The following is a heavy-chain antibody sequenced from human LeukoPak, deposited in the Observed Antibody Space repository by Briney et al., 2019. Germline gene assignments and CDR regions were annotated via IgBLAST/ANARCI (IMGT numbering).Heavy chain of an antibody. CDR3: ARDPHSGSYFPYRGYYYGTDV. V-gene: IGHV4-39*02. D-gene: IGHD1-26*01. J-gene: IGHJ6*02. CDR2: IYYSGST. Sequence: SETLSLTCTVSGGSISSSSYYWGWIRQPPGKGLEWIGSIYYSGSTYYNPSLKSRVTISVDTSKNQFSLKLSSVTAADTAVYYCARDPHSGSYFPYRGYYYGTDVWGQGTTVTVSS. CDR1: GGSISSSSYY.